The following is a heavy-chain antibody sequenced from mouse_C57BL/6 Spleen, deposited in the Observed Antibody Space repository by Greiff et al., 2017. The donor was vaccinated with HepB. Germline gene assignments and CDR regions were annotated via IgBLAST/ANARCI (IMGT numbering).Heavy chain of an antibody. J-gene: IGHJ2*01. CDR2: INPSSGYT. CDR3: ARRGASLGGYFDY. V-gene: IGHV1-7*01. Sequence: VQGVESGAELAKPGASVKLSCKASGYTFTSYWMHWVKQRPGQGLEWIGYINPSSGYTKYNQKFKDKATLTADKSSSTAYMQLSSLTYEDSAVYYCARRGASLGGYFDYWGQGTTLTVSS. CDR1: GYTFTSYW. D-gene: IGHD3-1*01.